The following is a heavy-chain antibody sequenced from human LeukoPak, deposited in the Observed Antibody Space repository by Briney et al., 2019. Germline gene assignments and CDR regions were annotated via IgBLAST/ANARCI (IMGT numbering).Heavy chain of an antibody. D-gene: IGHD3-3*01. CDR1: GGTFSSYA. V-gene: IGHV1-69*01. Sequence: ASVKVSCKASGGTFSSYAISWVRQAPGQGLEWMGGIIPIFGTANYAQKFQGRVTITADESTSTAYMELSSLRSDDTAVYYCARDTSVLEWLLYGAFDIWGQGTMVTVSS. J-gene: IGHJ3*02. CDR2: IIPIFGTA. CDR3: ARDTSVLEWLLYGAFDI.